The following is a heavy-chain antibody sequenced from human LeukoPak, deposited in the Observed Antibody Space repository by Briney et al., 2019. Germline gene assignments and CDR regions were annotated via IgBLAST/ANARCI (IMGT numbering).Heavy chain of an antibody. Sequence: SETLSLTCTVSGGSISNYYWSWIRQPAGKGLEWIGSIYHSGSTYYNPSLKSRVTISVDTSKNQFSLKLSSVTAADTAVYYCASSGGYYSFDYWGQGTLVTVSS. J-gene: IGHJ4*02. CDR3: ASSGGYYSFDY. D-gene: IGHD3-10*01. CDR2: IYHSGST. CDR1: GGSISNYY. V-gene: IGHV4-4*07.